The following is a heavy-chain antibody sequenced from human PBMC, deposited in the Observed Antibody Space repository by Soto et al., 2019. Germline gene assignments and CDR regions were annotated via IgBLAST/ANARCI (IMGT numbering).Heavy chain of an antibody. Sequence: PGESLKISCKGSGYSFTSYWISWGRPMPGKGLEWMGRIDPSDSYTNYSPSFQGHVTISADKSISTAYLQWSSLKASDTAMYYCARTAETVYYSYGMDVWGQGTTVTVSS. CDR1: GYSFTSYW. CDR3: ARTAETVYYSYGMDV. D-gene: IGHD4-4*01. V-gene: IGHV5-10-1*01. J-gene: IGHJ6*02. CDR2: IDPSDSYT.